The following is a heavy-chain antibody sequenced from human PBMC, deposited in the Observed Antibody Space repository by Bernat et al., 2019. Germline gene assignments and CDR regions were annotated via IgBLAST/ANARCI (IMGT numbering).Heavy chain of an antibody. CDR1: GFTLSSFW. Sequence: EVQLVESGGGLVQPGGSLRLSCAAPGFTLSSFWMTWVRQAPGRGLEWVANIKQDGSERNYVDSVKGRFTISRDNAENSLYLQMNNLRAEDTAVYYCATQPAATSTDVWGRGTTVTVYS. V-gene: IGHV3-7*03. D-gene: IGHD2-2*01. CDR3: ATQPAATSTDV. J-gene: IGHJ6*02. CDR2: IKQDGSER.